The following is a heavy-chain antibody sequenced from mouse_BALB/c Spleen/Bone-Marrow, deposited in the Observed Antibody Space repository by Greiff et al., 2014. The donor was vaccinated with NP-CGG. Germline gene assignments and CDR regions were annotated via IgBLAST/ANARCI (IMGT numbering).Heavy chain of an antibody. D-gene: IGHD2-1*01. CDR3: ARDKNYGSYWYFDV. V-gene: IGHV7-3*02. Sequence: EVMLVESGGGLVQPGGSLRLSCATSGFTFTDYYMSWVRQPPGKALEWLGFIRNKANGYTTEYSASVKGRFTISRDNSQSILYLQMNTLRAEDSATYYCARDKNYGSYWYFDVWGAGTTVTASS. CDR1: GFTFTDYY. CDR2: IRNKANGYTT. J-gene: IGHJ1*01.